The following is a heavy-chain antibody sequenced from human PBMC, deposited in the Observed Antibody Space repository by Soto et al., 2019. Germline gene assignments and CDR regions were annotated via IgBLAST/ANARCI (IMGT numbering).Heavy chain of an antibody. CDR2: IYYSGST. CDR1: GGSISSGGYY. J-gene: IGHJ4*02. CDR3: ARDVSRSYFDY. V-gene: IGHV4-31*03. D-gene: IGHD2-8*01. Sequence: QVQLQESGPGLVKPSQTLSLTCTVSGGSISSGGYYWSWIRQHPGKGLEWIGYIYYSGSTYYNPALKRRVTISVDTSKNQFSLKLSSVTAADTAVYYCARDVSRSYFDYWGQGTLVTVSS.